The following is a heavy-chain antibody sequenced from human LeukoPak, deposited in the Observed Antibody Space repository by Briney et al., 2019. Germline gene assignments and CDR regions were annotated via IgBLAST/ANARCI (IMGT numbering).Heavy chain of an antibody. CDR2: TSSDLNVK. CDR1: GFTFRNYV. CDR3: ARERVVVTAIEDCYYGMDV. D-gene: IGHD2-21*02. Sequence: GGSLGLSCAASGFTFRNYVIHWVRQAPGKGLEWVAVTSSDLNVKLYADSVKGRFTISRDNAKNTLYLQMNSLRAEDTAVYYCARERVVVTAIEDCYYGMDVWGQGTTVTVSS. J-gene: IGHJ6*02. V-gene: IGHV3-30-3*01.